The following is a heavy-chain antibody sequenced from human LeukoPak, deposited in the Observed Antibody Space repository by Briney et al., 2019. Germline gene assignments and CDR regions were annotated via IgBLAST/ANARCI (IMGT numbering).Heavy chain of an antibody. CDR3: ARINDYGDGLAFDI. CDR1: GFSLSISGMC. CDR2: IDWDDDK. V-gene: IGHV2-70*01. Sequence: SGPTLVNPTQTLTLTCTFSGFSLSISGMCVSWIRQPPGKALEWLALIDWDDDKYYSTSLKTRLTISKDTSKNQVVLTMTNMDPVDTDTYYCARINDYGDGLAFDIWGQGTMVTVSS. D-gene: IGHD4-17*01. J-gene: IGHJ3*02.